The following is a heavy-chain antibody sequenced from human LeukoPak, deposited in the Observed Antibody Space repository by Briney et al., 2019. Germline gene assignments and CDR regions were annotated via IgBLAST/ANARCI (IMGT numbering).Heavy chain of an antibody. CDR3: ARDTPYGGNGANWFDP. CDR1: AGSISSYY. J-gene: IGHJ5*02. V-gene: IGHV4-4*07. CDR2: IYTSVST. D-gene: IGHD4-23*01. Sequence: PSETLSLTCTVVAGSISSYYCSWIRHPAGKGREWIGRIYTSVSTTYNPSLKSRATLPVDKSKTQLSLKLSSVTPADTAGYSCARDTPYGGNGANWFDPWGQGTLVTVSS.